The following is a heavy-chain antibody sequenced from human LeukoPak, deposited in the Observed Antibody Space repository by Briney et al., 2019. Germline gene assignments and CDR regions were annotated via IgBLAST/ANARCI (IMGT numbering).Heavy chain of an antibody. J-gene: IGHJ4*02. CDR2: TSASGGST. Sequence: GSLRLSCAASGLTFSSYGMSWVRQAPGKGLEWVSGTSASGGSTYSADSVKGRSTISRDNFKNTLYLQMNSLRAEDTAVYYCAKWGGGAVAAFFDHWGQGTLVTVSS. CDR3: AKWGGGAVAAFFDH. D-gene: IGHD6-19*01. V-gene: IGHV3-23*01. CDR1: GLTFSSYG.